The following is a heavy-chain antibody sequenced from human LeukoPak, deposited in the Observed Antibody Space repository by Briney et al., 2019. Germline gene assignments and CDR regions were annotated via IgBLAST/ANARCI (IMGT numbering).Heavy chain of an antibody. CDR2: INHSGST. CDR3: ASSPTYGDYSFY. J-gene: IGHJ4*02. CDR1: GGSFSGYY. Sequence: SETLSLTCAVYGGSFSGYYWSWIRQPPGKGLEWIGEINHSGSTNYNPSLKSRVTISVDTSKNQFSLKLSSMTAADTAVYYCASSPTYGDYSFYWGQGTLVTVSS. D-gene: IGHD4-17*01. V-gene: IGHV4-34*01.